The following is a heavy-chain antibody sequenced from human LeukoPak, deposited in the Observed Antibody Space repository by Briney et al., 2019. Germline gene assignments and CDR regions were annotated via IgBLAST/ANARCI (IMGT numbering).Heavy chain of an antibody. V-gene: IGHV1-46*01. CDR2: INPSGGNP. CDR1: GYTFTNYY. D-gene: IGHD3-10*01. J-gene: IGHJ6*02. CDR3: ARADSYTGMDV. Sequence: ASVKVSCKTSGYTFTNYYIHWVRQAPGQGLEWVGMINPSGGNPSSAQKFQGRLSMTTDTSTSTVYLALSSLRSDDTAVYYCARADSYTGMDVWGQGTTVTVSS.